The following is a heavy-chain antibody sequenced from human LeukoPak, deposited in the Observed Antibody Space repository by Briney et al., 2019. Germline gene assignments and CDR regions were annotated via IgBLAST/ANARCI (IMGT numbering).Heavy chain of an antibody. CDR3: ASLSNYGVY. D-gene: IGHD4-4*01. Sequence: SETLSLTCSVSGDSIGSSNSYWGWIRQPPGKGLEWIAHSFKSGSTYYNPSLKSRVTISVDTSKNQFSLKLSSVTAADTAVYYCASLSNYGVYWGQGTLVTVSS. J-gene: IGHJ4*02. V-gene: IGHV4-39*01. CDR2: SFKSGST. CDR1: GDSIGSSNSY.